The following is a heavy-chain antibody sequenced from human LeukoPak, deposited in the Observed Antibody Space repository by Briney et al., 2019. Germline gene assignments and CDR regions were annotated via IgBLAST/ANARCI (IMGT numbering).Heavy chain of an antibody. J-gene: IGHJ5*02. Sequence: GGSLRLSCAASGFTFSSYAMSWVRQAPGKGLEWVSAISGSGGSTYYADSVKGRFTISRDNSKNTLYLQMNSLRAEDTAVYYCAKRVYYDFWSGPNWFDPWGQGTLGTVSS. CDR2: ISGSGGST. CDR3: AKRVYYDFWSGPNWFDP. D-gene: IGHD3-3*01. CDR1: GFTFSSYA. V-gene: IGHV3-23*01.